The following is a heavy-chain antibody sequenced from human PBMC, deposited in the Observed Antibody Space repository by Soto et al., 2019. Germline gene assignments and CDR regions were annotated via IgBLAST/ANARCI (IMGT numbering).Heavy chain of an antibody. D-gene: IGHD6-13*01. CDR1: GGSFSGYY. Sequence: PSETLSLTCAVYGGSFSGYYWSWFRKHPGKGLEWSGEINHSGSTNYNPSLKRRVTISVDTSKNQFSLKLSSVTAADTAVYYCARGPQYSSYGLSSSWYGPYYFDFWGQGTLVTVSS. CDR3: ARGPQYSSYGLSSSWYGPYYFDF. CDR2: INHSGST. V-gene: IGHV4-34*01. J-gene: IGHJ4*02.